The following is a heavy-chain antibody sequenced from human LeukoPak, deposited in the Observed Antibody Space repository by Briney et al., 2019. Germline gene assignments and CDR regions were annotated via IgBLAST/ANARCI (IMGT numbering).Heavy chain of an antibody. J-gene: IGHJ4*02. Sequence: SETLSLTCTVSGGSISSYYWSWIRQPPGKGLEWIGYIYYSGSTYYNPSLKSRVTISVDTSKNQFSLKLSSVTAADTAVYYCARERPTYYDFWSGLGGTLDYWGQGTLVTVSS. CDR1: GGSISSYY. D-gene: IGHD3-3*01. CDR2: IYYSGST. V-gene: IGHV4-59*12. CDR3: ARERPTYYDFWSGLGGTLDY.